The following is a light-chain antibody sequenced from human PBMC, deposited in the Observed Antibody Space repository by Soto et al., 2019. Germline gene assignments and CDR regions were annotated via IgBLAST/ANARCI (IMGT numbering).Light chain of an antibody. CDR3: QSYDPTLSGVSV. CDR1: SSNIGAGFD. J-gene: IGLJ1*01. Sequence: QSVLTQSPSVSGAPGQRVSISCTGTSSNIGAGFDVHWYQQLPATAPKLLIYGNNNRPSGVPDRFSGSKSGTSASLAITGLRAEDEADYYCQSYDPTLSGVSVFGTGPKVTVL. CDR2: GNN. V-gene: IGLV1-40*01.